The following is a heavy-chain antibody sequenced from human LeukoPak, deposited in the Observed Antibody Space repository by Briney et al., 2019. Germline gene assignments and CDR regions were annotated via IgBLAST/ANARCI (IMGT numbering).Heavy chain of an antibody. CDR2: IKQDGSEK. CDR1: GFTFSNYW. CDR3: VRDRYCSRTSCYYLDY. D-gene: IGHD2-2*01. Sequence: GGSLRLSCAASGFTFSNYWMIWIRQAPGKGLEWVANIKQDGSEKNYVDSVKGRFTIFRDNAKNSLYLQMNSLRAEDTAVYYCVRDRYCSRTSCYYLDYWGQGTLVTVSS. V-gene: IGHV3-7*01. J-gene: IGHJ4*02.